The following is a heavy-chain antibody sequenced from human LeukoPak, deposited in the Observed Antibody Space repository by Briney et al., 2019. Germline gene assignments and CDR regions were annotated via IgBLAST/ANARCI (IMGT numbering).Heavy chain of an antibody. J-gene: IGHJ5*02. CDR1: GYTLTEIS. CDR2: FDPEDGEM. D-gene: IGHD1-26*01. CDR3: ARDNSVGDNAWWFDP. V-gene: IGHV1-24*01. Sequence: ASVKISCKVSGYTLTEISMHRVRQAPGKGLEWMGGFDPEDGEMIYAQKFKGRVTMTRDMSTSTDYMELSSLRSEDTAIYYCARDNSVGDNAWWFDPWGQGTLVTVSS.